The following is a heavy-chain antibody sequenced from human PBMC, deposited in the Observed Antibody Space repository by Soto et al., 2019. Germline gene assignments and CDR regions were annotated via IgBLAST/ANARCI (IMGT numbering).Heavy chain of an antibody. V-gene: IGHV3-33*01. CDR1: GFTFSSYG. J-gene: IGHJ6*02. Sequence: PGGSLRLSCAASGFTFSSYGMHWVRQAPGKGLEWVAVIWYDGSNKYYADSVKGRFTISRDNSKNTLYLQMNSLRAEDTAVYYCARDAPYYYDSNLYGMDVWGQGTTVTVSS. CDR3: ARDAPYYYDSNLYGMDV. D-gene: IGHD3-22*01. CDR2: IWYDGSNK.